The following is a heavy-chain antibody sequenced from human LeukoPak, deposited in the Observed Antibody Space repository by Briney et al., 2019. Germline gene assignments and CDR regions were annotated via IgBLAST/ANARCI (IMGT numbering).Heavy chain of an antibody. J-gene: IGHJ6*02. Sequence: GASVTVSCTASGFSFTSFYMHWVRQAPGQGLEWMGIINPSGGSTSYAQKFQGRVTMTRDTSTSTVYMELSSLRSEDTAVYYCAKDDYDILTGYSQDYYYYGMDVWGQGTTVTVSS. CDR2: INPSGGST. V-gene: IGHV1-46*01. CDR3: AKDDYDILTGYSQDYYYYGMDV. CDR1: GFSFTSFY. D-gene: IGHD3-9*01.